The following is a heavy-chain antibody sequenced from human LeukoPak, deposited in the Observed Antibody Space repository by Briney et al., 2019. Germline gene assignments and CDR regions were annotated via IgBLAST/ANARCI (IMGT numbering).Heavy chain of an antibody. CDR3: ARTMGSSYYFDY. CDR2: IYDSGST. J-gene: IGHJ4*02. CDR1: GGSSRSNY. Sequence: PSQTLSLTCTVSGGSSRSNYWSWIRQPAGKGLEWIGRIYDSGSTNYNPSLKSRVTMSVDTSKNQFSLKLRSVAAADTAVYYCARTMGSSYYFDYWGQGTLVTVSS. V-gene: IGHV4-4*07. D-gene: IGHD6-6*01.